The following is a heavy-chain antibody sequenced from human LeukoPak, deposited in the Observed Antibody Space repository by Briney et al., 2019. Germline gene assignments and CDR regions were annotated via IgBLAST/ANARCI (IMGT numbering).Heavy chain of an antibody. J-gene: IGHJ4*02. D-gene: IGHD1-26*01. CDR3: ATESGTYSGTCFDY. CDR2: IYTSGNT. Sequence: PGGSLRLSCAASGFTVGSNYMGWVRQAPGKTLEWVSVIYTSGNTYYADSVKGRFTISRDNSKNTLYLQMNSLRAEDTAVYYCATESGTYSGTCFDYWGQGTLVTVSS. CDR1: GFTVGSNY. V-gene: IGHV3-53*01.